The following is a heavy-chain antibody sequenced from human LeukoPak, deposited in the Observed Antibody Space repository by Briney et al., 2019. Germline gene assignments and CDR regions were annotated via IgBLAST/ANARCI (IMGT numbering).Heavy chain of an antibody. CDR3: ARGIADYYDSSGYFRDYYYMDV. Sequence: SETLSLTCAVYGGSFSGYYWSWIRQSPGKGLEWIGEINHSGSTNYNPSLKSRVTISVDTSKNQFSLKLSSVNAADTAVYYCARGIADYYDSSGYFRDYYYMDVWGKGTTVTVSS. CDR1: GGSFSGYY. D-gene: IGHD3-22*01. V-gene: IGHV4-34*01. J-gene: IGHJ6*03. CDR2: INHSGST.